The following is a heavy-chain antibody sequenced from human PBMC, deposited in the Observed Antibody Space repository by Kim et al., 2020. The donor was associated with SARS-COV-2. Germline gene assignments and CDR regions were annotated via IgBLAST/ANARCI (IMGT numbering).Heavy chain of an antibody. CDR2: ISGSGGST. J-gene: IGHJ4*02. CDR1: GFTFSSYA. CDR3: AKDGGNSLEPKEFDY. Sequence: GGSLRLSCAASGFTFSSYAMSWVRHAPGKGLEWVSAISGSGGSTYYADSVKGRFTISRDNSKNTLYLQMNSLRAEDTAVYYCAKDGGNSLEPKEFDYWGQGTLVTVSS. V-gene: IGHV3-23*01. D-gene: IGHD1-1*01.